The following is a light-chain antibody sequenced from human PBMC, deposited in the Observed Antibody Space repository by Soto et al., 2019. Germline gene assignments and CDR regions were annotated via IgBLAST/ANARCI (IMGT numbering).Light chain of an antibody. Sequence: DIQMTQSPATLSASVGDRVTITCRDSQTISTWLAWYQQKPGKAPDLLMYKASSLESGVPSRFSGSGSGTEFTLTISSLQPDDFATYYCQHYNSYPYTFGQGTKLEIK. V-gene: IGKV1-5*03. J-gene: IGKJ2*01. CDR1: QTISTW. CDR3: QHYNSYPYT. CDR2: KAS.